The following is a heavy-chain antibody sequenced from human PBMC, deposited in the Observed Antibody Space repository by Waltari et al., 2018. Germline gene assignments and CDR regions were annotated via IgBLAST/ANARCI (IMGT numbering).Heavy chain of an antibody. V-gene: IGHV1-69*01. D-gene: IGHD4-17*01. J-gene: IGHJ4*02. CDR3: ARVTYGGNSVFDY. CDR1: GGTFSSYA. CDR2: ISPICGTA. Sequence: QVQLVQSGAEVKKPGSSVKVSCKASGGTFSSYAISWVRQAPGQGLEWMGGISPICGTANYAQKFQGRGTITADESTSTAYMELSSLRSEDTAVYYCARVTYGGNSVFDYWGQGTLVTVSS.